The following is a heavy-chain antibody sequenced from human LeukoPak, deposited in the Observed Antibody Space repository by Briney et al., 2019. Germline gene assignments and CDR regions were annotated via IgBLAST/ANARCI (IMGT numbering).Heavy chain of an antibody. V-gene: IGHV3-21*01. CDR2: ISNSRSCI. D-gene: IGHD6-13*01. J-gene: IGHJ4*02. CDR1: GFTSSSYS. Sequence: PGGSLRLSCSASGFTSSSYSMTWVRPAPGKVLEWVSFISNSRSCIYYAGSVKGRFTISRDNAKNSLYLQMNSLRAEGTAVYYCARFIAAPYYFDYWGRGTLVTVSS. CDR3: ARFIAAPYYFDY.